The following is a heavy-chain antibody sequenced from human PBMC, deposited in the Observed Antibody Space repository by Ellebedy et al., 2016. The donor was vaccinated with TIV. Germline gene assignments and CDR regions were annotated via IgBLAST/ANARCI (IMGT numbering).Heavy chain of an antibody. Sequence: GESLKISXKFSGDTVTTYWLGWVRQMPGKGLDWMAIIYPDDSDTTYNPASQDQVTISVDKSISTVYLQWSSLKASDTGLYYCVRPVVRHDDNIGYYPYYFDYWGHGTQVTVSS. J-gene: IGHJ4*01. V-gene: IGHV5-51*01. CDR3: VRPVVRHDDNIGYYPYYFDY. CDR1: GDTVTTYW. D-gene: IGHD3-22*01. CDR2: IYPDDSDT.